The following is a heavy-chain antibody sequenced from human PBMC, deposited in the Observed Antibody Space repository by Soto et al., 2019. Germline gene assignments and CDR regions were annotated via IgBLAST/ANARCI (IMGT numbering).Heavy chain of an antibody. CDR2: ISSSSSYI. Sequence: EVQLVESGGGLVKPGGSLRLSCAASGFTFSSYSMNWVRQAPGKGLEWVSSISSSSSYIYYADSVKGRFTISRDNAKNSLYLRMNSVRAEDTAVYYCARGRLDFGVVIGNDYYYYGMDVWGQGTTVTVSS. CDR3: ARGRLDFGVVIGNDYYYYGMDV. D-gene: IGHD3-3*01. V-gene: IGHV3-21*01. CDR1: GFTFSSYS. J-gene: IGHJ6*02.